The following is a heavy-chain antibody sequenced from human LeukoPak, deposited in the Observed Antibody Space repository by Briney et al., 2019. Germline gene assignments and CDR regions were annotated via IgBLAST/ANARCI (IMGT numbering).Heavy chain of an antibody. CDR2: IYPGDSDT. Sequence: KVSCKASGYTFTSYWIGWVRQMPGKGLEWMGIIYPGDSDTRHSPSFQGQVTISADKSISTAYLQWSSLKASDTAMYYCARGSGSYFDYWGQGTLVTVSS. D-gene: IGHD1-26*01. J-gene: IGHJ4*02. CDR3: ARGSGSYFDY. CDR1: GYTFTSYW. V-gene: IGHV5-51*01.